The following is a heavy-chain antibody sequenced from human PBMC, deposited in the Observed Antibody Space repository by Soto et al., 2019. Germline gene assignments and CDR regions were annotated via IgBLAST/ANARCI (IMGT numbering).Heavy chain of an antibody. CDR2: IYYSGST. V-gene: IGHV4-31*03. Sequence: SETLSLTCTVSGGSISSGGYYWSWIRQHPGKGLEWIGYIYYSGSTYYNPSLKSRVTISVDTPKNQFSLKLSSVTAADTAVYYCARGTSEYQLLYGLYYYYGMDVWGQGTTVTVSS. D-gene: IGHD2-2*02. CDR1: GGSISSGGYY. J-gene: IGHJ6*02. CDR3: ARGTSEYQLLYGLYYYYGMDV.